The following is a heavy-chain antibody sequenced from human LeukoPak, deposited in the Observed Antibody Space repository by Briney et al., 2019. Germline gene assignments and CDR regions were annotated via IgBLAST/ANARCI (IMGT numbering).Heavy chain of an antibody. CDR2: ISSSSSTI. CDR1: GFTFSSYS. CDR3: AKLGKTENHYGSGRFSYYYYMDV. V-gene: IGHV3-48*01. D-gene: IGHD3-10*01. J-gene: IGHJ6*03. Sequence: GGSLRLSCAASGFTFSSYSMNWVRQAPGKGLGWVSYISSSSSTIYYADSVKGRFTISRDNAKNSLYLQMNSLRAEDTAVYYCAKLGKTENHYGSGRFSYYYYMDVWGKGTTVTISS.